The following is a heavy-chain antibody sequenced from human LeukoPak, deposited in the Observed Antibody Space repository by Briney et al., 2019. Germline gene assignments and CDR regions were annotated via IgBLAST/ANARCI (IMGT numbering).Heavy chain of an antibody. CDR3: AKAHGEFDY. J-gene: IGHJ4*02. V-gene: IGHV3-9*01. Sequence: PGRSLRLSCAASGFTFDDYAMHWVRQAPGKGLEWVSGISWNSGSMGYADSVKGRFTISRDNAKNSLYLQMNSLRAEDTALYYCAKAHGEFDYWGQGTLVTVSS. CDR2: ISWNSGSM. CDR1: GFTFDDYA. D-gene: IGHD3-10*01.